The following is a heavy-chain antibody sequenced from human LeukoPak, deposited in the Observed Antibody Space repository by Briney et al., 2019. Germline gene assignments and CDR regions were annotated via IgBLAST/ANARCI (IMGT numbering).Heavy chain of an antibody. CDR3: ARDEAEYYGSGSYYDYFDY. CDR1: GYTFTSYY. Sequence: GASVKVSCKASGYTFTSYYMHWVRQAPGQGLEWMGIINPSGGSTSYAQKFQGRVTMTRDTSTSTVCMELSSLRSEDTAVYYCARDEAEYYGSGSYYDYFDYWGQGTLVTVSS. V-gene: IGHV1-46*01. J-gene: IGHJ4*02. CDR2: INPSGGST. D-gene: IGHD3-10*01.